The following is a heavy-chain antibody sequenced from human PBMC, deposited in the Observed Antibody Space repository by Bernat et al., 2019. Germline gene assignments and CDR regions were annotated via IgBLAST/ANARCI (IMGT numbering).Heavy chain of an antibody. Sequence: EVQLVESGGGLVQPGGCLRLSCAASGFTFSGHYMDWVRQAPGKGLEWVGRTKHRAESYNTEYAASVKGRFTISRDESRNLMYLQMNSLKIEDTAVYYCVRDRGDVNSAINDWGQGTLVTVSS. V-gene: IGHV3-72*01. CDR2: TKHRAESYNT. J-gene: IGHJ4*02. CDR1: GFTFSGHY. D-gene: IGHD2-21*02. CDR3: VRDRGDVNSAIND.